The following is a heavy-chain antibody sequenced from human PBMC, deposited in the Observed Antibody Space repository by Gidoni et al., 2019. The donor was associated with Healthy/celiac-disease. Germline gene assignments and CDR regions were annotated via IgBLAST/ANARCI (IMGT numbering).Heavy chain of an antibody. D-gene: IGHD3-22*01. J-gene: IGHJ4*02. CDR3: ARDRANYDSSGYFDY. CDR1: GGPISLGGYY. CDR2: IYYSGST. V-gene: IGHV4-31*03. Sequence: QVQLQESGPGLVKPSQTLSLTCTVSGGPISLGGYYWSWIRQHPGKGLEWIGYIYYSGSTYYNPSLKSRVTISVDTSKNQFSLKLSSVTAADTAVYYCARDRANYDSSGYFDYWGQGTLVTVSS.